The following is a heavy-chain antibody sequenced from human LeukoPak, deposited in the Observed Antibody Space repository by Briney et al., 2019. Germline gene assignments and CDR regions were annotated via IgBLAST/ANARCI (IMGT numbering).Heavy chain of an antibody. V-gene: IGHV3-30*18. CDR1: GFTFSNYA. CDR3: AKNYYNSSGYYSFVDY. Sequence: GGSLRLSCAASGFTFSNYAMHWVRQAPGKGLEWVALISYDGSKKYYADSVEGRFTISRDNSRNTLYLQMNSLRPDDTAEYYCAKNYYNSSGYYSFVDYWGQGTLVTVSS. CDR2: ISYDGSKK. D-gene: IGHD3-22*01. J-gene: IGHJ4*02.